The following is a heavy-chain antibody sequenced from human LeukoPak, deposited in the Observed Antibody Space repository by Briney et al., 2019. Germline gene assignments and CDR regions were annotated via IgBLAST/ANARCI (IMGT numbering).Heavy chain of an antibody. CDR3: ARSPPGYDSSGYGDAFDI. CDR2: IYPGDSDT. Sequence: GESLKISCKGSGYSFTSYWIGWVRQMPGKGLEWMGIIYPGDSDTRYSPSFQGQVTISADKSISTAYLQWSSLKASDTAMYYCARSPPGYDSSGYGDAFDIWGQGTMVTVSS. J-gene: IGHJ3*02. V-gene: IGHV5-51*01. CDR1: GYSFTSYW. D-gene: IGHD3-22*01.